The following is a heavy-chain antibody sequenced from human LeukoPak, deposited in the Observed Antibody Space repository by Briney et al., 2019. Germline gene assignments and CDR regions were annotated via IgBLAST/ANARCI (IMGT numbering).Heavy chain of an antibody. Sequence: GGSLRLSCAASGFTFSSYWMHWVRQAPGKGLEWVSAITNSGGSTYYTDSVKGRFTISRDNSKNTLYLQMNSLRAEDTAIYYCAKQIVGTSTNYFDYWGQGTLVTVSS. V-gene: IGHV3-23*01. CDR2: ITNSGGST. CDR1: GFTFSSYW. D-gene: IGHD1-26*01. J-gene: IGHJ4*02. CDR3: AKQIVGTSTNYFDY.